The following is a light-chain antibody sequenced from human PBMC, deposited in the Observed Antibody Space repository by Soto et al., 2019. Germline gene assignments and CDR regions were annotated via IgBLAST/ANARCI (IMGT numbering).Light chain of an antibody. Sequence: QSVLTQPRSVSGSPGQSVTISCTGTSSDVGGYSYVSWYQQHPGKAPKLMIYDVSKRPSGVPDRFSGSKSGNTASLTISGLQAEDEADYYCTSWTTSTTMIFGGGTKVTVL. V-gene: IGLV2-11*01. CDR1: SSDVGGYSY. J-gene: IGLJ2*01. CDR3: TSWTTSTTMI. CDR2: DVS.